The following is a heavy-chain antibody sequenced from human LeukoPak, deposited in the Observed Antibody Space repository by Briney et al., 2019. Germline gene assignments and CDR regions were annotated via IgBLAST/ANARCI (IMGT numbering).Heavy chain of an antibody. CDR3: ARGLRAEAAAGTGFDY. D-gene: IGHD6-13*01. CDR1: GGSISSGGYY. J-gene: IGHJ4*02. V-gene: IGHV4-31*03. Sequence: SETLTLTGTVSGGSISSGGYYWSWIRQHPVKGLEWIGYIYYSGSTYYNPSLKSRVTISVDTSKNQFSLKLSSVTAADTAVYYCARGLRAEAAAGTGFDYWGQGTLVTVSS. CDR2: IYYSGST.